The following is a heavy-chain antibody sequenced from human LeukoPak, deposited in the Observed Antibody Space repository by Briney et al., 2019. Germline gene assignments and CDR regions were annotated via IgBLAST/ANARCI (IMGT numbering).Heavy chain of an antibody. CDR1: GFTFSSYA. CDR2: ISGSGGST. CDR3: AKVSLYYYDSSGFDY. J-gene: IGHJ4*02. Sequence: GGSLRLSCAASGFTFSSYAMSWVRQAPGKGLEWVSAISGSGGSTYYADSVKGRFTISRDNSKNTLYLQMNSLRAEDTAVYYGAKVSLYYYDSSGFDYWGQGTLVTVSS. D-gene: IGHD3-22*01. V-gene: IGHV3-23*01.